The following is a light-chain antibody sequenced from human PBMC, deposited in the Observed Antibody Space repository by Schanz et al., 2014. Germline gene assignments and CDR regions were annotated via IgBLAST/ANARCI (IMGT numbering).Light chain of an antibody. J-gene: IGKJ5*01. V-gene: IGKV1-27*01. CDR3: QQRTNWPA. Sequence: DVQMTQSPSSLSASVGDRVTITCRASQGISNYLAWYQQKPGKVPKLLIYGVSTLQSGVPSRFSGSGSGTDFTLTISSLQPEDFAVYYCQQRTNWPAFGQGTRLEIK. CDR1: QGISNY. CDR2: GVS.